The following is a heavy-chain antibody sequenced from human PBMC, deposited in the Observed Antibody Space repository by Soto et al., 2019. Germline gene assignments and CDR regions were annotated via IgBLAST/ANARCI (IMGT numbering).Heavy chain of an antibody. D-gene: IGHD2-21*02. J-gene: IGHJ4*02. CDR1: GFTFSSYG. Sequence: PGGSLRLSCAASGFTFSSYGMHWVRQAPGKGLEWVAVIWYDGSNKYYADSVKGRFTISRDNSKNTLYLQMNSLRAEDTAVYYCAAGWGLPSAQFDYWGQGTLVTVSS. V-gene: IGHV3-33*01. CDR2: IWYDGSNK. CDR3: AAGWGLPSAQFDY.